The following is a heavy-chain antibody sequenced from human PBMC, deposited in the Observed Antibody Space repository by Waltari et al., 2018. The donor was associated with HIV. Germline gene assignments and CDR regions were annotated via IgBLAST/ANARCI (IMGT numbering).Heavy chain of an antibody. CDR3: ARDFNRGSGWKAFDI. D-gene: IGHD3-10*01. Sequence: QVQLQESGPGLVKPSQTLSLTCTVSGGSISSGSYYWRWIRQPAGKGLEWIGRIYTSGSTNYNPSLKSRVTISVDTSKNQFSLKLSSVTAADTAVYYCARDFNRGSGWKAFDIWGQGTMVTVSS. V-gene: IGHV4-61*02. J-gene: IGHJ3*02. CDR1: GGSISSGSYY. CDR2: IYTSGST.